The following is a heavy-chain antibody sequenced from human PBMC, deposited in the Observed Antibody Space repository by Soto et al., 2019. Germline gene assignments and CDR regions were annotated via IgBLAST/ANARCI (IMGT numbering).Heavy chain of an antibody. CDR1: GFTFSSYS. V-gene: IGHV3-48*02. CDR2: ISSSSSTI. Sequence: EVQLVASGGGLVQPGGSLRLSCAASGFTFSSYSMNWVRQAPGKGLEWVSYISSSSSTIYYADSVKGRFTISRDNAKNSLYLQMNSLRDEDTAVYYCARSGDYGDYDNWFDPWGQGTLVTVSS. J-gene: IGHJ5*02. D-gene: IGHD4-17*01. CDR3: ARSGDYGDYDNWFDP.